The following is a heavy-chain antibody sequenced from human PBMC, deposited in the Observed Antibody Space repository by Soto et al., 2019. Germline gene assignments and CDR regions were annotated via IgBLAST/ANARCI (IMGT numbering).Heavy chain of an antibody. V-gene: IGHV3-30*18. D-gene: IGHD6-6*01. J-gene: IGHJ6*02. CDR2: ISNDGSNK. CDR3: AKVVRADNTSSNFYYYSAMDA. Sequence: QVQMVESGGGVVQPGRSLRLSCAASGFSFSTYGMHWVRQAPGKGLEWMAVISNDGSNKYYADSVKGRFTISRDNSKDTLFLQMNSLKCDDTAVYYCAKVVRADNTSSNFYYYSAMDAWGQGTTVTVSS. CDR1: GFSFSTYG.